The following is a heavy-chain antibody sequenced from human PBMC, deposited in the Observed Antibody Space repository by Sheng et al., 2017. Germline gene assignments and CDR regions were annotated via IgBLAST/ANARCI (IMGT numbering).Heavy chain of an antibody. V-gene: IGHV3-23*01. CDR2: ISGSGGST. CDR3: AKFANYYDSSGYQVGDY. CDR1: GFTFSSYA. J-gene: IGHJ4*02. Sequence: EVQLLESGGGLVQPGGSLRLSCAASGFTFSSYAMSWVRQAPGKGLEWVSAISGSGGSTYYADSVKGRFTISRDNSKNTLYLQMNSLRAEDTAVYYCAKFANYYDSSGYQVGDYWGQGTLVTVSS. D-gene: IGHD3-22*01.